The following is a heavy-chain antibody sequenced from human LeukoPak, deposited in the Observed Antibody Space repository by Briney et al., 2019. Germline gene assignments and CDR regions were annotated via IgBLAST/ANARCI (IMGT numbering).Heavy chain of an antibody. D-gene: IGHD4-17*01. CDR2: GYNGHT. J-gene: IGHJ3*02. Sequence: GYNGHTKYAQNLQGRVTMTRDTSTGTVYMELRSLRSDDTAVYYCARENDYGDYAGAFDIWGQGTMVTVSA. V-gene: IGHV1-18*01. CDR3: ARENDYGDYAGAFDI.